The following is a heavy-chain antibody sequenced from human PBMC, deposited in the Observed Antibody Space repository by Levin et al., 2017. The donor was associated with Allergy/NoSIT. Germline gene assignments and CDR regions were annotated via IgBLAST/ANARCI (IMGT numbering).Heavy chain of an antibody. D-gene: IGHD6-13*01. Sequence: SGPTLVKPTQTLTLTCTFSGFSLTTRGVGVGWFRQPPGKALEWLGIIYWDDEKRYSPSLKTRLSISMDTSKNQVVLTMTNMDPVDTGTYYCARRQSQYLVPEYFDFWGQGTLVTVSS. CDR2: IYWDDEK. CDR1: GFSLTTRGVG. CDR3: ARRQSQYLVPEYFDF. V-gene: IGHV2-5*02. J-gene: IGHJ4*02.